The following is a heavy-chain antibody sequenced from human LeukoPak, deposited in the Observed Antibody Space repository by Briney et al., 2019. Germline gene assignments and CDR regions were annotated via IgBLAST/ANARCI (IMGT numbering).Heavy chain of an antibody. V-gene: IGHV3-30*18. Sequence: GGSLRLSCAASGFTFSSYAMNWVRQAPGKGLEWVAVISYDGSNKYYADSVKGRFTISRDNSKNTLYLQMNSLRAEDTAVYYCAKNYYDSSGSFFDYWGQGTLVTVSS. CDR3: AKNYYDSSGSFFDY. D-gene: IGHD3-22*01. J-gene: IGHJ4*02. CDR2: ISYDGSNK. CDR1: GFTFSSYA.